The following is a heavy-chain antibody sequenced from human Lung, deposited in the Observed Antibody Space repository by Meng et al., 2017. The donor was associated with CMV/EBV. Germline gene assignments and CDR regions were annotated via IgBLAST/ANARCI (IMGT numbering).Heavy chain of an antibody. J-gene: IGHJ4*02. CDR3: ATAQARGVPAATRLYYFDY. Sequence: SINNYYWNWIRQPPGKGLEWIGYIYNSGRTNYNPSLESRVTISVDTSKNKFSLKLSSVTAADTAVYYCATAQARGVPAATRLYYFDYWGQGTLVTVSS. D-gene: IGHD2-2*01. CDR1: SINNYY. CDR2: IYNSGRT. V-gene: IGHV4-59*01.